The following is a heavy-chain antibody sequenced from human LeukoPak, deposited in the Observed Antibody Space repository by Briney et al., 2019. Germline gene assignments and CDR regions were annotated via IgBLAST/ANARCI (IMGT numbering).Heavy chain of an antibody. Sequence: PSETLSLTCTVSDYSISSGYYWGWIRQSPGKGLEWIGSMYHSGSTYYNQSLKSRVTISVDTSKNQFSLKLSSVTAADTAVYYCARDPLVTRGSYRSIYFDYWGQGTLVTVSS. CDR3: ARDPLVTRGSYRSIYFDY. CDR2: MYHSGST. J-gene: IGHJ4*02. D-gene: IGHD1-26*01. V-gene: IGHV4-38-2*02. CDR1: DYSISSGYY.